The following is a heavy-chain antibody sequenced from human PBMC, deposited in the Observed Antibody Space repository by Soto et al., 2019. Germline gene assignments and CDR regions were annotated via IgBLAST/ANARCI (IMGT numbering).Heavy chain of an antibody. CDR3: AQTTGWPGFDY. V-gene: IGHV4-59*01. CDR1: GASIRNYY. CDR2: IYNGEST. J-gene: IGHJ4*02. D-gene: IGHD6-19*01. Sequence: QMQLQESGPGLVKPSEAMSLTCTASGASIRNYYWNWIRQPPGKGLEWIGHIYNGESTNYNPSLKSRVTISVDTSKHQLSLKLRSVTAADTAVYYCAQTTGWPGFDYWGQGALVTVSS.